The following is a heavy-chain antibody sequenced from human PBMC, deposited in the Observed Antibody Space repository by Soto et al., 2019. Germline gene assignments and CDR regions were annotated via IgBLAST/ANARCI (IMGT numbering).Heavy chain of an antibody. CDR1: GGPFSSYG. CDR3: ARDGTIQMANFDF. CDR2: IIPLFGTP. V-gene: IGHV1-69*01. J-gene: IGHJ4*02. D-gene: IGHD1-1*01. Sequence: QVLLMQSGAEVKKPGSSVKVSCTSSGGPFSSYGISWVRQVPGQGLEWLGGIIPLFGTPSYARKFQDRLTISADESTNTAYMELSSLTSEDTAMYFCARDGTIQMANFDFWGQGTLVTVSS.